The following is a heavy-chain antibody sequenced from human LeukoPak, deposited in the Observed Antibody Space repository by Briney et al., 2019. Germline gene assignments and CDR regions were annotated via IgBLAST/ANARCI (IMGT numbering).Heavy chain of an antibody. J-gene: IGHJ4*02. CDR2: ISGSGGST. Sequence: PVASLRLSCAASGFTFSSYAMSWVRQAPGKGLEWVSAISGSGGSTYYADSVKGRFTISRDNSKNTLYLQMNSLRAEDTAVYYCAKDLAITMIVVGLFDYWGQGTLVTVSS. D-gene: IGHD3-22*01. CDR1: GFTFSSYA. CDR3: AKDLAITMIVVGLFDY. V-gene: IGHV3-23*01.